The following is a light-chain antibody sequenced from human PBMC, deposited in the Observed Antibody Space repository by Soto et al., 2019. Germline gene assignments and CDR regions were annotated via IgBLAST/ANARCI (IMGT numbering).Light chain of an antibody. CDR1: SSDVGGYNY. J-gene: IGLJ2*01. CDR2: DVS. Sequence: QSALTQPASVSGSPGQSITISCTGTSSDVGGYNYVSWYQQHPGKAPKLMMYDVSNRPLGVSNRFSGSKSSNTASLNISGLQAEDEADYYCSSYTSSSTLVVFGGGTKLTVL. CDR3: SSYTSSSTLVV. V-gene: IGLV2-14*01.